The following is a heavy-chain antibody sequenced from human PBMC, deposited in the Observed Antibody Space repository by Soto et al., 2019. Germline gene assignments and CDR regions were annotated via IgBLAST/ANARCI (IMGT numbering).Heavy chain of an antibody. V-gene: IGHV5-51*01. CDR3: ARALRLVVPAAMFGFDAFDI. CDR1: GYSFTSYW. Sequence: GESLKISCKGSGYSFTSYWIGWVRQMPGKGLEWMGIIYPGDSDTRYSPSFQGQVTISADKSISTAYLQWSSLKASDTAMYYCARALRLVVPAAMFGFDAFDIWGQGTMVTVSS. J-gene: IGHJ3*02. D-gene: IGHD2-2*01. CDR2: IYPGDSDT.